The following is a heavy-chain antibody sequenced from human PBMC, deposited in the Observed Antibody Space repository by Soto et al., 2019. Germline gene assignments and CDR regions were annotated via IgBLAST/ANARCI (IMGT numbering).Heavy chain of an antibody. J-gene: IGHJ4*02. D-gene: IGHD1-26*01. CDR1: GGCFSGYY. CDR2: INHSGST. V-gene: IGHV4-34*01. CDR3: ALHPYRVSPFDY. Sequence: QVQLQQWGAGVLKPSETLSLTCAVYGGCFSGYYWSWIRQPPGKGLEWIGEINHSGSTNYNPSLKSRFTISVDTSKNQFSLKLSSVTAADMAVYYCALHPYRVSPFDYWGQGTLVTVSS.